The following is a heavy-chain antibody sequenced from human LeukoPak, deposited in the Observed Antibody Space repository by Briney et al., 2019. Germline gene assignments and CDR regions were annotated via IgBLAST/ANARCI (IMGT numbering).Heavy chain of an antibody. CDR1: GFTLNNYA. D-gene: IGHD2-15*01. CDR2: TSSSDAGT. V-gene: IGHV3-23*01. CDR3: ARVLRYCSGGNCYSGGLGYMDV. Sequence: GGSLRLSCAASGFTLNNYAMSWVRQAPGKGLEWVSATSSSDAGTYHADSVRGRFTISRDNSKNTLYLQMNSLRAEDTAVYYCARVLRYCSGGNCYSGGLGYMDVWGKGTTVTISS. J-gene: IGHJ6*03.